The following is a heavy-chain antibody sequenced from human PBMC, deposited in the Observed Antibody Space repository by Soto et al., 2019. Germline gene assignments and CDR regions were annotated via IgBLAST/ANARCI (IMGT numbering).Heavy chain of an antibody. CDR1: GGSISNYY. CDR2: IFYSGST. J-gene: IGHJ4*02. CDR3: ARAMYYYDSSGYYYFDY. Sequence: SETLSLTCTVSGGSISNYYWSWIRQPPGRGLEWIGHIFYSGSTNYNPSLKSRVTISVDTSKNQFSLKLSSVTAADTAVYYCARAMYYYDSSGYYYFDYWGQGTLVTVSS. V-gene: IGHV4-59*01. D-gene: IGHD3-22*01.